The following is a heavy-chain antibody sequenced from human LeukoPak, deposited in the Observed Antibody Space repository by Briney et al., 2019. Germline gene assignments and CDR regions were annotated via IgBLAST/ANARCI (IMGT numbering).Heavy chain of an antibody. V-gene: IGHV1-18*01. J-gene: IGHJ4*02. Sequence: ASVKVSCKASGYTFTSYGISWVRQAPGQGLEWMGWISAYNGNTNYAQKLQGRVTMTTDTSTSTAYMALRRPRSDDTAVYYCASTDSGYYGSFDYWGQGTLVTVSS. D-gene: IGHD5-12*01. CDR3: ASTDSGYYGSFDY. CDR2: ISAYNGNT. CDR1: GYTFTSYG.